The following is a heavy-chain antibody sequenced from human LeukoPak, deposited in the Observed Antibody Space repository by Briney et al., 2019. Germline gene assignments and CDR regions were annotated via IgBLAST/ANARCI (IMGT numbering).Heavy chain of an antibody. CDR1: GGTFSSYA. J-gene: IGHJ3*02. CDR2: IIPIFGTA. V-gene: IGHV1-69*05. CDR3: ARRPYYYDSSGYPLGAFGI. Sequence: SVKVSCKASGGTFSSYAISWVRQAPGQGLEWMGGIIPIFGTANYAQKFQGRVTITTDESTSTAYMELSSLRSEDTAVYYCARRPYYYDSSGYPLGAFGIWGQGTMVTVSS. D-gene: IGHD3-22*01.